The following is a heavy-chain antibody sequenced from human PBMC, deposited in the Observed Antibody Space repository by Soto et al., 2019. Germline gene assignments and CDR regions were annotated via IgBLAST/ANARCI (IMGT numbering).Heavy chain of an antibody. CDR1: GFTFTDFC. J-gene: IGHJ3*01. Sequence: EVHLVESGGGLVQPGGSMRLSCAASGFTFTDFCMHWLRQTPGKGPVWVSVISSEGNVTAYADSVKGRFTISRDNAKNSVFLEVNGLTADDTVVYWCAGEQRGGFCVWGQVTLVAVS. CDR3: AGEQRGGFCV. V-gene: IGHV3-74*01. CDR2: ISSEGNVT. D-gene: IGHD2-15*01.